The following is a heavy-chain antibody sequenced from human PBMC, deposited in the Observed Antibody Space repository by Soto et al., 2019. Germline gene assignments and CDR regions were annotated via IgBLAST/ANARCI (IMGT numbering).Heavy chain of an antibody. CDR1: GFTFSSYA. D-gene: IGHD6-19*01. J-gene: IGHJ1*01. V-gene: IGHV3-23*01. Sequence: QTGGSLRLSCAASGFTFSSYAMSWVRQAPGKGLEWVSAISGSGGSTYYADSVKGRFTISRDNSKNTLYLQMNSLRAEDTAVYYCAKDLLYSSGPTPPPEYFQHWGQGTLVTVSS. CDR3: AKDLLYSSGPTPPPEYFQH. CDR2: ISGSGGST.